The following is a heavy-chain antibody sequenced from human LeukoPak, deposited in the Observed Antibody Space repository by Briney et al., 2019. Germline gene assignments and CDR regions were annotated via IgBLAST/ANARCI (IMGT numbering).Heavy chain of an antibody. D-gene: IGHD6-19*01. CDR2: ISYDGSNK. CDR3: AREKRSQQWLGDPPSFDY. V-gene: IGHV3-30*03. Sequence: GRSLRLSCAASGFTFSSYGMHWVRQAPGKGLEWVAVISYDGSNKYYADSVKGRFTISRDNSKNTLYLQMNSLRAEDTAVYYCAREKRSQQWLGDPPSFDYWGQGTLVTVSS. CDR1: GFTFSSYG. J-gene: IGHJ4*02.